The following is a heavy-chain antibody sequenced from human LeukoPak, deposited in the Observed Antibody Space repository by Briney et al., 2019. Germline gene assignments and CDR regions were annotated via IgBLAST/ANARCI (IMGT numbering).Heavy chain of an antibody. CDR2: FGGSGGST. CDR3: AKSYATVATWFEY. V-gene: IGHV3-23*01. J-gene: IGHJ4*02. Sequence: PGGSLRLSCAASGFTFISSAMSWVRQAPGKGLEWVSVFGGSGGSTYYADSVRGRFIISRDNSKNTLYLKMTTLRAEDRAVYYCAKSYATVATWFEYWGEGTLVTVS. D-gene: IGHD4-17*01. CDR1: GFTFISSA.